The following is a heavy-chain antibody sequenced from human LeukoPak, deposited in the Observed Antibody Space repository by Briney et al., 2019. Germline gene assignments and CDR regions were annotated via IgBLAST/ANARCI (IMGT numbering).Heavy chain of an antibody. D-gene: IGHD3-3*01. V-gene: IGHV1-18*01. CDR2: ISAYNGNT. Sequence: GASVKVSCKASGGTFSSYAISWVRQAPGQGLEWMGWISAYNGNTNYAQKLQGRVTMTTDTSTSTAYMELRSLRSDDTAVYYCARVEYYDFWSGQPDAFDIWGQGTMVTVSS. CDR3: ARVEYYDFWSGQPDAFDI. J-gene: IGHJ3*02. CDR1: GGTFSSYA.